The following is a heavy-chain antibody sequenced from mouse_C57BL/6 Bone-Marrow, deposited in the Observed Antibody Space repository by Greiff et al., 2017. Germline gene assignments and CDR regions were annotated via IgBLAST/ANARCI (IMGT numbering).Heavy chain of an antibody. CDR2: IYPGGGYT. Sequence: QVQLQQSGAELVRPGTSVKMSCKASGYTFTNYWIGWAKQRPGHGLEWIGDIYPGGGYTNYNEKFKGKATLTADKSSSTAYMQFSSLTSEDSAIYYCARWSYYAMDYWGQGTSVTGSS. CDR1: GYTFTNYW. J-gene: IGHJ4*01. CDR3: ARWSYYAMDY. V-gene: IGHV1-63*01.